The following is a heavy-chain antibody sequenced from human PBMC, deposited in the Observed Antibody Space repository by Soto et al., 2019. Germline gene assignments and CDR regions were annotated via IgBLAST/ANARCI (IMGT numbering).Heavy chain of an antibody. J-gene: IGHJ6*02. CDR1: GFTFTISA. Sequence: GASVKVSCKASGFTFTISAVQGVLQSLGQRLDWIGCIVVGSGNTNYAQKFQERVTITRDMSTSTAYMELSSLRSEDTAVYYCAAPLNNYYYYGMDVWGQGTTVTVSS. CDR3: AAPLNNYYYYGMDV. V-gene: IGHV1-58*01. CDR2: IVVGSGNT.